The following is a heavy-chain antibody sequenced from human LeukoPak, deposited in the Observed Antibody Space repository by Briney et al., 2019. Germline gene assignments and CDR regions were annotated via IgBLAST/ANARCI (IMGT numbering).Heavy chain of an antibody. CDR2: INHSGST. Sequence: PSETLSLTCAVYGGSFSDCYWSWIRQPPGKGLEWIGEINHSGSTNYNPSLKSRVTISVDTSKNQLSLKLSSVTAADTAVYYCARGLKDIVVVPAAIGWFDPWGQGTLVTVSS. CDR1: GGSFSDCY. V-gene: IGHV4-34*01. D-gene: IGHD2-2*02. CDR3: ARGLKDIVVVPAAIGWFDP. J-gene: IGHJ5*02.